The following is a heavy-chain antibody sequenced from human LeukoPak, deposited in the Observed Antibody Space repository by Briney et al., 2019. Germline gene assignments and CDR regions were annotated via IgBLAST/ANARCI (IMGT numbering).Heavy chain of an antibody. CDR2: IIPIFGTA. Sequence: SVKVSCKASGGTFSSYAISWVRQAPGQGLEWMGGIIPIFGTANYAQKFQGRVTITADESTSTAYMELRSLRSDDTAVYYCARDPPLSITMVRGVIPLFDYWGQGTLVTVSS. D-gene: IGHD3-10*01. J-gene: IGHJ4*02. V-gene: IGHV1-69*13. CDR3: ARDPPLSITMVRGVIPLFDY. CDR1: GGTFSSYA.